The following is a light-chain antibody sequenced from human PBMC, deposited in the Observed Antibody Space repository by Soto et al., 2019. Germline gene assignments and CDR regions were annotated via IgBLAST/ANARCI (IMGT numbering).Light chain of an antibody. V-gene: IGKV1-27*01. J-gene: IGKJ3*01. CDR2: TAS. CDR3: QMHNSAPCS. CDR1: QAISNY. Sequence: DIQMTQSPSSLSASVGGRVTITCRASQAISNYVAWYQQRPGKVPKLLIYTASTLQSGVPSRFSGSGSATDFTLTISSLQPEDVATYYCQMHNSAPCSFGPGTKVDIK.